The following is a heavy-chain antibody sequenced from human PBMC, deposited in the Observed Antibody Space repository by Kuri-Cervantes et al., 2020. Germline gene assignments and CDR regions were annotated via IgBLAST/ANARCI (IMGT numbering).Heavy chain of an antibody. J-gene: IGHJ6*03. CDR2: IRYDGSNK. V-gene: IGHV3-30*02. CDR1: GFTFSSYG. D-gene: IGHD4-17*01. CDR3: ARDGDLLYYYYYMDV. Sequence: GGSLRLSCAASGFTFSSYGMHWVRQAPGKGLEWVAFIRYDGSNKYYADSVKGRFTISRDNSKNTLYLQMNSLRAEDTAVYYCARDGDLLYYYYYMDVWGKGTTVTVSS.